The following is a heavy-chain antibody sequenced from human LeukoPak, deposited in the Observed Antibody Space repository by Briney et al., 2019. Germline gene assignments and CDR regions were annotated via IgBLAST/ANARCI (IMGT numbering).Heavy chain of an antibody. CDR1: GFTLSSYA. CDR3: AKYSVSYFGWAAIDY. V-gene: IGHV3-23*01. CDR2: VSGSGGST. D-gene: IGHD1-26*01. Sequence: SGGSLRLSCAASGFTLSSYAMSWVGQAPGKGREWVSAVSGSGGSTYYADSVKGRFTISIDNSKNTLYLQMNSLRAEDTAVYYCAKYSVSYFGWAAIDYWGQGTLVTVSS. J-gene: IGHJ4*02.